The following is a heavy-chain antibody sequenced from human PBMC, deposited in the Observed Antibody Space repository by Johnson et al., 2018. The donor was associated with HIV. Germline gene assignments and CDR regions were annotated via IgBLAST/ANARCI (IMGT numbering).Heavy chain of an antibody. CDR1: GFTFSGSA. J-gene: IGHJ3*02. D-gene: IGHD6-19*01. CDR3: TSGKSWLAVDAFDI. V-gene: IGHV3-73*02. CDR2: IRSKATSYAT. Sequence: VQLEESGGGLVQPGGSLKLSCAASGFTFSGSAMHWVRQASGKGLEWVGRIRSKATSYATAYAASVKGRFTISSDDSKNPAYLQMNILKTEDTAVYYCTSGKSWLAVDAFDIWGQGTMVTVSS.